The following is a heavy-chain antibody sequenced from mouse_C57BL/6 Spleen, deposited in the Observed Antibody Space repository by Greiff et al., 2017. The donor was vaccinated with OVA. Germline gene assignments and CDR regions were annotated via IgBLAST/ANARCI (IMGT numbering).Heavy chain of an antibody. D-gene: IGHD2-1*01. Sequence: EVKVVESGGGLVKPGGSLKLSCAASGFTFSSYTMSWVRQTPEKRLEWVATISGGGGNTYYADTVKGRFTISRDNAKNTLFLQMTSLRSEDTAMYYCARGGGNHAMDYWGQGTSVTVSS. CDR1: GFTFSSYT. J-gene: IGHJ4*01. V-gene: IGHV5-9*04. CDR3: ARGGGNHAMDY. CDR2: ISGGGGNT.